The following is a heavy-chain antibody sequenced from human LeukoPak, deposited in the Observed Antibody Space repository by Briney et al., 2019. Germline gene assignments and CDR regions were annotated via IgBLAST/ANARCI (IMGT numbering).Heavy chain of an antibody. CDR3: ATASLDFSAASDY. CDR2: IVVGSGNT. D-gene: IGHD3-16*02. J-gene: IGHJ4*02. V-gene: IGHV1-58*02. Sequence: ASVKVSCKASGYTFTGYYMHWVRQAPGQGLEWIGWIVVGSGNTNYAQKFQERVTITRDMSTSTAYMELSSLRSEDTAVYYCATASLDFSAASDYWGERTLGTVSS. CDR1: GYTFTGYY.